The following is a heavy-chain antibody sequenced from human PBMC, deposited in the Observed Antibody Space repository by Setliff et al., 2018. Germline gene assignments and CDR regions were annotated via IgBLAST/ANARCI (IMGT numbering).Heavy chain of an antibody. CDR2: IYPADSDA. Sequence: GESLKISCKGSGYTFTKYWIAWVRQKPGEGLEWMGNIYPADSDARYSPSFEGRFTISRDNAKNSLYLQMNSLRAEDTAVYYCARGSYSSSFGGQGTLVTVSS. CDR3: ARGSYSSSF. V-gene: IGHV5-51*01. J-gene: IGHJ4*02. CDR1: GYTFTKYW. D-gene: IGHD6-6*01.